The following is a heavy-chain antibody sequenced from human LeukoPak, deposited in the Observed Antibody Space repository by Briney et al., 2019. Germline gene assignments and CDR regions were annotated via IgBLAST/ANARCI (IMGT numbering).Heavy chain of an antibody. V-gene: IGHV4-38-2*02. CDR2: IYHSGST. CDR3: ARTTMVRGTYYMDV. CDR1: GYSISSGYY. D-gene: IGHD3-10*01. Sequence: YPSETLSLTCTVSGYSISSGYYWGWIRQPPGKGLEWIGSIYHSGSTYYNPSLKSRVTISVDTSKNQFSLKLSSVTAADTAVYYCARTTMVRGTYYMDVWGKGTTVTISS. J-gene: IGHJ6*03.